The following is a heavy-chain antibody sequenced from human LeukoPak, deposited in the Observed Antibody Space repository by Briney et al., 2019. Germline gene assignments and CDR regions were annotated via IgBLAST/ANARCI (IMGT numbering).Heavy chain of an antibody. V-gene: IGHV4-39*01. J-gene: IGHJ4*02. CDR3: ARHVGQWLWFFDL. D-gene: IGHD6-19*01. CDR2: IHYKGST. Sequence: SETLSLTCTVSGGAISSGDFHWTWMRQSPGKGLEWIGSIHYKGSTHYNPSLRSRVTISVDTSKNQFSLKLSSVTAADTAMYYCARHVGQWLWFFDLWGQGTLVPVSS. CDR1: GGAISSGDFH.